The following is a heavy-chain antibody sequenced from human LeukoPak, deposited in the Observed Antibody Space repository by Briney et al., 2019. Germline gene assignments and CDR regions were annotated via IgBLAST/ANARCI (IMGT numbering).Heavy chain of an antibody. Sequence: GESLKISCKASGYTFTNYWIGWVRQMPGKGLEWMGTIYPGDSDTRYSPSFQGQVTISADKSITTAYLQWSSLRASDTAMYFCARRAYSHEWFDPWGQGTLVTVSS. CDR2: IYPGDSDT. CDR1: GYTFTNYW. J-gene: IGHJ5*02. CDR3: ARRAYSHEWFDP. D-gene: IGHD5-12*01. V-gene: IGHV5-51*01.